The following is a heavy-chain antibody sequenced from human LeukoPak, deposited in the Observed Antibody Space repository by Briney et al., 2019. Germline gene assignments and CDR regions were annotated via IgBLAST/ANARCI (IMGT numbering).Heavy chain of an antibody. J-gene: IGHJ4*02. CDR2: ISSSSSYI. Sequence: GGSLRLSCAASGFTFNSYSMIWVRQAPGKGLEWVSSISSSSSYIYYADSVKGRFTISRDSAKNSLYLQMNSLRAEDTAVYYCARRRDSGSLQHFDYWGQGTLVTVSS. D-gene: IGHD1-26*01. CDR1: GFTFNSYS. V-gene: IGHV3-21*04. CDR3: ARRRDSGSLQHFDY.